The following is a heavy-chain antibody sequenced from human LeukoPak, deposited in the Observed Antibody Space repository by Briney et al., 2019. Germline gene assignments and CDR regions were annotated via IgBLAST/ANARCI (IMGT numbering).Heavy chain of an antibody. V-gene: IGHV4-59*08. D-gene: IGHD4-17*01. CDR1: GGSISSYY. CDR3: ARRAYGGNPGGYFDY. CDR2: IYYSGST. Sequence: SETLSLTCTVSGGSISSYYWSWIRQPPGKGLEWIGYIYYSGSTNYNPSLKSRVTISVDTSKNQFSLKLSSVTAADTAVYYCARRAYGGNPGGYFDYWGQGTLVTVSS. J-gene: IGHJ4*02.